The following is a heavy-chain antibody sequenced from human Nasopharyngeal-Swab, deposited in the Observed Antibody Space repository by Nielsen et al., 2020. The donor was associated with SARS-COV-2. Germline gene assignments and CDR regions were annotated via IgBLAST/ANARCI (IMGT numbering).Heavy chain of an antibody. Sequence: GESLKISCAASGFTFSSYSMHWVRQAPGKGLESVSAISSNGVTTYDANSVKGRFTISRDNSNNTLYLQMGSLRAEDMAVYYCARDRGSDYDFWSGYYRVDYGMDVWGQGTTVTVSS. V-gene: IGHV3-64*01. CDR1: GFTFSSYS. CDR3: ARDRGSDYDFWSGYYRVDYGMDV. CDR2: ISSNGVTT. D-gene: IGHD3-3*01. J-gene: IGHJ6*02.